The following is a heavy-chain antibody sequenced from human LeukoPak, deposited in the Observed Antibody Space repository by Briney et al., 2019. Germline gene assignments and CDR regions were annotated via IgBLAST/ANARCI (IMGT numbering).Heavy chain of an antibody. J-gene: IGHJ4*02. CDR2: ISWNSGSI. Sequence: PGRSLRLSCAASGLTFDDYAMHWVRQAPGKGLEWVSGISWNSGSIGYADSVKGRFTISRDNAKNSLYLQMNSLRAEDTALYYCVRSGYYDILTGYYPFDYWGQGTLVTVSS. CDR1: GLTFDDYA. V-gene: IGHV3-9*01. CDR3: VRSGYYDILTGYYPFDY. D-gene: IGHD3-9*01.